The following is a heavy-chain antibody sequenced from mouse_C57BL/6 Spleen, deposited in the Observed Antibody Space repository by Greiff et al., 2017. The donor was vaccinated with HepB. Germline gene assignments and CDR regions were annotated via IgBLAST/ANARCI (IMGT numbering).Heavy chain of an antibody. V-gene: IGHV14-1*01. CDR1: GFNIKDYY. CDR3: TTPLVPTKGPYAMDY. J-gene: IGHJ4*01. CDR2: IDPEDGDT. D-gene: IGHD2-12*01. Sequence: VQLQQSGAELVRPGASVKLSCTASGFNIKDYYMHWVKQRPEQGLEWIGRIDPEDGDTEYAPKFQGKATMTADTSSNTAYLQLSSLTSEDTAVYYCTTPLVPTKGPYAMDYWGQGTSVTVSS.